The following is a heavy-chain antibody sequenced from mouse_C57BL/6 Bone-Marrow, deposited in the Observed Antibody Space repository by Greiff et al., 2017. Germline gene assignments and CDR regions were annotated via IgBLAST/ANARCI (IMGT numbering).Heavy chain of an antibody. D-gene: IGHD2-2*01. CDR2: IYPGSGST. V-gene: IGHV1-55*01. J-gene: IGHJ2*01. Sequence: QVQLQQPGAELVKPGASVKMSCKASGYTFTSYWITWVKQRPGQGLEWIGDIYPGSGSTNYNAKFKSKATLTVDQSSSTAYMQFSSLTSEDSAVYYCARTEIYYGYGEGDYWGQGTTLTVSS. CDR1: GYTFTSYW. CDR3: ARTEIYYGYGEGDY.